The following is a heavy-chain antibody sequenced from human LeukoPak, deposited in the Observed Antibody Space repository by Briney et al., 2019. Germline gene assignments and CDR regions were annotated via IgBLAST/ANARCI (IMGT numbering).Heavy chain of an antibody. V-gene: IGHV4-39*07. CDR2: IYYSGST. CDR3: AREDDSSGYVDY. Sequence: SETLSLTCTVSGGSISSSSYYWGWIRQPPGKGLEWIGSIYYSGSTYYNPSLKSRVTISVDTSKNQFSLKLSSVTAADTAVYYCAREDDSSGYVDYWGQGTLVTVSS. CDR1: GGSISSSSYY. D-gene: IGHD3-22*01. J-gene: IGHJ4*02.